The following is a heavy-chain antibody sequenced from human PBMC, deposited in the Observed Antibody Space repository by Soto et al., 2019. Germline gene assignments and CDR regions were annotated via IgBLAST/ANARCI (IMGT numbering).Heavy chain of an antibody. Sequence: PGESLKISCKGSGYSFSNYWIGWARQMPEKGLEWMGIIYPGDSDTRYSPSLRGQVTISADKSFSTAYLQWSSLKASDSAMYYCARLVTTSLDYWGQGTLVTVYS. J-gene: IGHJ4*02. D-gene: IGHD4-17*01. CDR3: ARLVTTSLDY. CDR1: GYSFSNYW. CDR2: IYPGDSDT. V-gene: IGHV5-51*01.